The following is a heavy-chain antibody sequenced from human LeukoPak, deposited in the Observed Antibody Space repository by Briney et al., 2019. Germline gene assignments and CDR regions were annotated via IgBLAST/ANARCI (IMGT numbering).Heavy chain of an antibody. J-gene: IGHJ4*02. D-gene: IGHD5-18*01. CDR1: GGSISGSF. Sequence: PSETLSLTCTVSGGSISGSFWSWIRQPPGKGLEWIGYVYYSGSTSYNPSLESRVTISVDRSRNQFSLKMNSVTAADTAVYYCARVLGPGYSYGYDYWGQGTLVTVSS. CDR3: ARVLGPGYSYGYDY. V-gene: IGHV4-59*08. CDR2: VYYSGST.